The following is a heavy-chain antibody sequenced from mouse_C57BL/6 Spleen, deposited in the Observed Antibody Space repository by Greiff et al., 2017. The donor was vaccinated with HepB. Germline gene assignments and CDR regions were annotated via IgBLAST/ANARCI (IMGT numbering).Heavy chain of an antibody. V-gene: IGHV14-3*01. CDR2: IDPANGNT. CDR3: ARGDYDGAWFAY. J-gene: IGHJ3*01. D-gene: IGHD2-4*01. Sequence: DVKLVESVAELVRPGASVKLSCTASGFNIKNTYMHWVKQRPEQGLEWIGRIDPANGNTKYAPKFQGKATITADTSSNTAYLQLSSLTSEDTAIYYCARGDYDGAWFAYWGQGTLVTVSA. CDR1: GFNIKNTY.